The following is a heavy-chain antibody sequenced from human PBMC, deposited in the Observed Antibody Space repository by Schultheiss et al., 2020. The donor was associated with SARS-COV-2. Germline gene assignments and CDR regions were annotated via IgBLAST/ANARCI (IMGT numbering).Heavy chain of an antibody. CDR1: GGSISSYY. D-gene: IGHD3-22*01. Sequence: SETLSLTCTVSGGSISSYYWSWIRQPAGKGLEWIGRIYTSGSTNYNPSLKSRVTMSVDTSKNQFSLKLTSLTAADTAVYYCAREGTTSGYYYYWGQGILVTVSS. V-gene: IGHV4-4*07. J-gene: IGHJ4*02. CDR2: IYTSGST. CDR3: AREGTTSGYYYY.